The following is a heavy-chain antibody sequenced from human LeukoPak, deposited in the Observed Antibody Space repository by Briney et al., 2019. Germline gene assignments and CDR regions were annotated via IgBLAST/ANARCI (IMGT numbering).Heavy chain of an antibody. V-gene: IGHV3-7*05. Sequence: GGSLRLSCAASGFTFSGYWMNWVRQAPGKGLEWVANIKQDGSERYYVDSVKGRFTISRDNAKKLLSLQMNSLIVDDTAVYYCARGWQGMWLFDQWGQGTLVTVAS. CDR2: IKQDGSER. CDR1: GFTFSGYW. J-gene: IGHJ4*02. D-gene: IGHD3-22*01. CDR3: ARGWQGMWLFDQ.